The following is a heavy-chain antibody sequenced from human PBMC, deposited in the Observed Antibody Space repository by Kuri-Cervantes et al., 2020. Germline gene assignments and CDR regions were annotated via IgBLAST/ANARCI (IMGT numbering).Heavy chain of an antibody. V-gene: IGHV6-1*01. CDR2: TYYRSKWYN. J-gene: IGHJ6*02. Sequence: SETLSLTCAISGDSVSSNSAAWNWIRQSPSRGLEWLGRTYYRSKWYNDYAVSVKSRITINPDTSKNQFSLQLNSVTPEDTAVYYCARDLNVDSSSWFLVKQYYYYYGMDVWGQGTTVTVSS. CDR1: GDSVSSNSAA. D-gene: IGHD6-13*01. CDR3: ARDLNVDSSSWFLVKQYYYYYGMDV.